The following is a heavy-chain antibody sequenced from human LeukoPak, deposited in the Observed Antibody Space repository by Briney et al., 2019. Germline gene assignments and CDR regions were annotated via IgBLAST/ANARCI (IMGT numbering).Heavy chain of an antibody. CDR2: IYHSGST. CDR3: ARGLDYYDSSGYYSD. D-gene: IGHD3-22*01. J-gene: IGHJ4*02. V-gene: IGHV4-38-2*02. CDR1: GYSISSGYY. Sequence: SETLSLTCTVSGYSISSGYYWGWIRQPPGKGLEWIGSIYHSGSTYYNQSLKNRVTISVDTSKNQFSLKLSSVTAADTAVYYCARGLDYYDSSGYYSDWGQGTLVTVSS.